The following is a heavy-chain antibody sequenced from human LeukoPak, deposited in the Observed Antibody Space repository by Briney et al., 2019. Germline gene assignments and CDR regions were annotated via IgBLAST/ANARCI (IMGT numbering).Heavy chain of an antibody. V-gene: IGHV3-23*01. CDR3: AKSRSRGWYYDLNFDY. Sequence: GGSLRLSCAASGFTFSSYAMSWVRQAPGKGLEWVSAISGSGGSTYYADSVKGRFTISRDNSENTLYLQMNSLRAEDTAVYYCAKSRSRGWYYDLNFDYWGQGTLVTVSS. J-gene: IGHJ4*02. CDR2: ISGSGGST. D-gene: IGHD6-19*01. CDR1: GFTFSSYA.